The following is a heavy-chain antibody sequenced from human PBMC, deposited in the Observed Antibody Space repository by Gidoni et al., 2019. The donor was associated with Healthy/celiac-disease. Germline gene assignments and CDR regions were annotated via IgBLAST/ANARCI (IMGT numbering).Heavy chain of an antibody. D-gene: IGHD2-15*01. CDR1: VSPFSSYA. V-gene: IGHV3-23*01. Sequence: EVQLLESGGGLVQPGGSLRLSCAASVSPFSSYAMSWVRQAPGQGLEWVSALSGSGGITYYADSVKGRFTISRDNSKNTLYLQMNSLRAEDTAVYYCAKAGYCSGGSYQGCPHYWGQGTLVTVSS. J-gene: IGHJ4*02. CDR2: LSGSGGIT. CDR3: AKAGYCSGGSYQGCPHY.